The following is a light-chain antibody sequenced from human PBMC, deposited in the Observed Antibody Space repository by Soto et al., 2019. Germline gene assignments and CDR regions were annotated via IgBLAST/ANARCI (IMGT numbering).Light chain of an antibody. CDR3: GTWDSSLSAVV. CDR2: DNN. Sequence: QAVVTQPPSVSAAPGQKVTISCSGSSSNIGNNYVSWYQQLPGTAPKLLIYDNNKRPSGIPDRFSGSKSGTSATLGITGLQTGDEADYYCGTWDSSLSAVVFGGGTSSPS. CDR1: SSNIGNNY. J-gene: IGLJ2*01. V-gene: IGLV1-51*01.